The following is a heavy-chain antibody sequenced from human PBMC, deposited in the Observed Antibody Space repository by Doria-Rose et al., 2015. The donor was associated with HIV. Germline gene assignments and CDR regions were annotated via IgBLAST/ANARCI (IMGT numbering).Heavy chain of an antibody. V-gene: IGHV2-26*01. D-gene: IGHD6-13*01. J-gene: IGHJ4*02. CDR1: GVSLSSPGMG. Sequence: QITLKESGPVLVKPTETLTLTCTVSGVSLSSPGMGVSWIRQPPGKALEWLANIFSDDERSYNTSLESRLTISRGTSKSQVVLTMTDTDPVDTATYYCARIKSSRWYHKYYFDFWGQGTLVIVSA. CDR2: IFSDDER. CDR3: ARIKSSRWYHKYYFDF.